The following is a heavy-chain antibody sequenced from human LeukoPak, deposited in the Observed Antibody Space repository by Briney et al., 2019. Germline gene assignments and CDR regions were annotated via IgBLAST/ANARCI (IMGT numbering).Heavy chain of an antibody. D-gene: IGHD3-22*01. CDR2: IYTSGST. CDR1: GGSISSYY. CDR3: AREIDYYDSSGYGY. V-gene: IGHV4-4*07. Sequence: SETLSLTCTVSGGSISSYYWSWIRQPAGKGLERIGRIYTSGSTNYNPSLKSRVTMSVDTSKNQFSLKLSSMTAADTAVYYCAREIDYYDSSGYGYWGQGTLVTVSS. J-gene: IGHJ4*02.